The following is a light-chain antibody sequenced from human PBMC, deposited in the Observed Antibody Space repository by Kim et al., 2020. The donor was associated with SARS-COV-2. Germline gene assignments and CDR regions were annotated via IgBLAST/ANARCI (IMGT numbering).Light chain of an antibody. CDR1: QDISNY. V-gene: IGKV1-33*01. Sequence: VGDRVTITCHASQDISNYLNWYQQKPGKAPKLLIYDASNLETGVPSRCSGSGSETDFTFTISSLQPEDIATYYCQQYDNLLLSFTFGPGTKVDIK. CDR3: QQYDNLLLSFT. CDR2: DAS. J-gene: IGKJ3*01.